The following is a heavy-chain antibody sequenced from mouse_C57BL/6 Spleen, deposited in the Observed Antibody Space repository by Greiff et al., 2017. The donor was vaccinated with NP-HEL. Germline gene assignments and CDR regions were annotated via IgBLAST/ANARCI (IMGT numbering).Heavy chain of an antibody. J-gene: IGHJ2*01. D-gene: IGHD1-1*01. CDR1: GYTFTGHW. V-gene: IGHV1-9*01. CDR2: ILSGSGSA. CDR3: ARDYVRNDYFDY. Sequence: VQPQQFGAELMKPGALGKLFRKATGYTFTGHWIEWVKPKPGHGPELVGEILSGSGSANYNEKFKVKATFTTNTSSTTTYMQLSSHTTTYSGIYFCARDYVRNDYFDYWGQGTTLTVSA.